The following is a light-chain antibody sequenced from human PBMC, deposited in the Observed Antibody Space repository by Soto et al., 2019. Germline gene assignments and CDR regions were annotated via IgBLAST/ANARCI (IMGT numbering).Light chain of an antibody. CDR3: QQYTNFPLT. Sequence: DIQMTQSPSTLSASVGDRVTITCRASQSISSWLAWYQQQPGKAPKLLIHEASRLESVVPSRFSGSESGTEFTLTISGLHPDDFATYYCQQYTNFPLTFGGGTTVEIK. J-gene: IGKJ4*01. V-gene: IGKV1-5*01. CDR2: EAS. CDR1: QSISSW.